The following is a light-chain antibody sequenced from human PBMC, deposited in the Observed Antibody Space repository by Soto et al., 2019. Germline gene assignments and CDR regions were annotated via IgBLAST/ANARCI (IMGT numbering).Light chain of an antibody. CDR2: KAS. J-gene: IGKJ1*01. CDR3: QHYNSYSEA. V-gene: IGKV1-5*03. CDR1: QTISSW. Sequence: DIQMTQSPSTLSGSVGDRVTITCRASQTISSWLDWYQQKPGKAPKLLIYKASTLKSGVPSRFSGSGSGTEFNLTISSLQPDDFANYYCQHYNSYSEAFGQGTTVERK.